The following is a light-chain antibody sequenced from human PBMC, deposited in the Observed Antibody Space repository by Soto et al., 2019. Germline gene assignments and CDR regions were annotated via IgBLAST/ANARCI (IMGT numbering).Light chain of an antibody. CDR3: HQYGYSPNT. CDR1: RSVSSRY. CDR2: GTS. J-gene: IGKJ2*01. Sequence: EIVLTQSPGTLSLSPWERATLSCRASRSVSSRYLAWYQQKPGQAPRLLIYGTSTRATGIPDRFSGSGSGTDFTLTISRLEPEDFAVYHCHQYGYSPNTFGQGTKLEIK. V-gene: IGKV3-20*01.